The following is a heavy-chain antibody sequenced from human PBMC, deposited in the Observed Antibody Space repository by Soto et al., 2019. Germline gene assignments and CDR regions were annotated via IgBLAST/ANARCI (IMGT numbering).Heavy chain of an antibody. V-gene: IGHV3-7*01. Sequence: EVQLVESGGGLVQPGGSLRLSCAASGFTFSNYWMSWVRQAPGKGLEWVANIRQDGNEKYYVDSVKGRFTISRDNTKNSLYLQMNSLRAEDTAVYYCARSHDYGPHCDLWGRGTLVTVSS. CDR1: GFTFSNYW. CDR3: ARSHDYGPHCDL. D-gene: IGHD4-17*01. CDR2: IRQDGNEK. J-gene: IGHJ2*01.